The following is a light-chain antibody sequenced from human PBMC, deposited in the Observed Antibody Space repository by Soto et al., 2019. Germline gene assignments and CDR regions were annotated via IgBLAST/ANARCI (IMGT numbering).Light chain of an antibody. CDR1: QNIYTW. CDR3: QQYNSYPWT. CDR2: KAS. J-gene: IGKJ1*01. Sequence: DIQMTQSPSTLSASIGDRVTITCRASQNIYTWLAWYQQKPGQAPNLLIYKASTLKSGVPSRFSGSGSGTDVRLTINILQPDDFATDHCQQYNSYPWTFGQGTKVEI. V-gene: IGKV1-5*03.